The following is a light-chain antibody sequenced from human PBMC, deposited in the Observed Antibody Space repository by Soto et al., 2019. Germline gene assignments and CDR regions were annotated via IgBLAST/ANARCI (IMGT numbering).Light chain of an antibody. Sequence: EIVLTQSPGTLSLSPGERATLSCRASQSIKSRYLAWYQQKPGQAPRLLIYGASSRATGIPDRFSGSGSGTDFTLTISRLEPEDFAVYYCQQFGSSPGFTFGPGTIVDIK. CDR1: QSIKSRY. CDR2: GAS. J-gene: IGKJ3*01. CDR3: QQFGSSPGFT. V-gene: IGKV3-20*01.